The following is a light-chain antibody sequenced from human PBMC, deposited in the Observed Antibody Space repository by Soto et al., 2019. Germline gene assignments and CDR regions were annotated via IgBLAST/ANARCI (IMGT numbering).Light chain of an antibody. J-gene: IGLJ1*01. V-gene: IGLV2-11*01. CDR3: CSYAGGYTHV. CDR2: DVI. Sequence: QSALTQRRSVSGSPGQSVTISCTGTRSDIGGYNFVSWYQQHPGQAPKLIIYDVIKRPSGVPDRFSGSKSGNTASLTIYGLQAEDEADYYCCSYAGGYTHVFGTGTKVTVL. CDR1: RSDIGGYNF.